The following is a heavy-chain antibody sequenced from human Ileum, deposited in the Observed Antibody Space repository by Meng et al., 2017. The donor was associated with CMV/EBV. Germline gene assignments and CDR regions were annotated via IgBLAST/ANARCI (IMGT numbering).Heavy chain of an antibody. J-gene: IGHJ4*02. V-gene: IGHV3-11*01. CDR3: ARHLRIGGDWMHY. Sequence: GESLMLSCAASEFTFRDYYMSWVRQAPGKGLEWLSYISDTGSTIYHADSVKGRFTISRDNAKNSLYLQMNSLRAEDTAVYYCARHLRIGGDWMHYWGQGTLVTVSS. CDR2: ISDTGSTI. CDR1: EFTFRDYY. D-gene: IGHD2-21*01.